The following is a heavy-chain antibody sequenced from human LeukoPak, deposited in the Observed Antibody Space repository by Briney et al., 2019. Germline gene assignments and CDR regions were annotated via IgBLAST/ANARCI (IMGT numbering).Heavy chain of an antibody. CDR2: IYPGDSDT. Sequence: GESLKISCTGSAYNFTNYCIGWVRQIPGKGLEWMGIIYPGDSDTRYSPSFQGQLTLSADKSISTAYLQWSSLKASDTAMYYCARRVRRNYVTHRWGGVDGFDIWGQGTMVTVSS. CDR3: ARRVRRNYVTHRWGGVDGFDI. CDR1: AYNFTNYC. D-gene: IGHD3-10*02. V-gene: IGHV5-51*01. J-gene: IGHJ3*02.